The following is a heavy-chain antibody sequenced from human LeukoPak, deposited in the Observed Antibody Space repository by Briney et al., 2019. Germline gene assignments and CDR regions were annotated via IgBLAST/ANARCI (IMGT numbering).Heavy chain of an antibody. V-gene: IGHV4-39*01. CDR1: GGSISSSSYY. J-gene: IGHJ3*02. CDR3: ARHPHYYGSGSYYKRDDAFDI. CDR2: IYYSGST. Sequence: PSETLSLTCTVSGGSISSSSYYWGWIRQPPGKGLEWIGSIYYSGSTYYNPSLKSRVTISVDTSKNQFSLKLSSVTAADTAVYCCARHPHYYGSGSYYKRDDAFDIWGQGTMVTVSS. D-gene: IGHD3-10*01.